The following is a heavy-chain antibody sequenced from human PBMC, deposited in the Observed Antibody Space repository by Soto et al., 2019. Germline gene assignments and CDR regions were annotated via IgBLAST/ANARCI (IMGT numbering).Heavy chain of an antibody. V-gene: IGHV1-18*01. CDR3: ARDRVAVAGFYYYYGMDV. CDR2: ISAYNGNT. CDR1: GYTFTSYA. J-gene: IGHJ6*02. D-gene: IGHD6-19*01. Sequence: GASVKVSCKASGYTFTSYALSWVRQAPGQGLEWMGWISAYNGNTNYAQKLQGRVTMTTDTSTSTAYMELRSLRSDDTAVYYCARDRVAVAGFYYYYGMDVWGQGTTVTVSS.